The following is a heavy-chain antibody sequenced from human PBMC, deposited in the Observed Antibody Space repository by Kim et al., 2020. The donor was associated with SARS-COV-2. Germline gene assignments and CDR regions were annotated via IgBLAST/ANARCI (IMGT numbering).Heavy chain of an antibody. J-gene: IGHJ4*02. V-gene: IGHV4-34*01. CDR2: INHSGST. Sequence: SETLSLTCAVYGGSFSGYYWSWIRQPPGKGLEWIGEINHSGSTNYNPSLKSRVTISVDTSKNQFSLKLSSVTAADTAVYYCARGEAAAGPNLDYWGQGTLVTVSS. CDR1: GGSFSGYY. CDR3: ARGEAAAGPNLDY. D-gene: IGHD6-13*01.